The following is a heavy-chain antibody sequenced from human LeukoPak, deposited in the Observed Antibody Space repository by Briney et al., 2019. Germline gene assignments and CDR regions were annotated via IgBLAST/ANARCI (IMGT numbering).Heavy chain of an antibody. J-gene: IGHJ4*02. CDR1: GFILSSYA. CDR2: ISSTDAGT. Sequence: PGGSLRLSCAASGFILSSYAMSWVRQAPGKGLEWVSAISSTDAGTYHADSVRGRFTISRDSSKNTLYLQMNSLRAEDTAVYYCASSPYYDSSGPPTYWGQGTLVTVSS. CDR3: ASSPYYDSSGPPTY. V-gene: IGHV3-23*01. D-gene: IGHD3-22*01.